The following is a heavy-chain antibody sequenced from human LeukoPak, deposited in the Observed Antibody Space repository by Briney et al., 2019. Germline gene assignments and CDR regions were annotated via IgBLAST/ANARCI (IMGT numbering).Heavy chain of an antibody. J-gene: IGHJ4*02. CDR3: ARDSEYSSSLGALDY. Sequence: SETLSLTCTVSGGSISSGSYYWSWIRQPAGKGLEWIGRIYTSGSTNYNPSLKSRVTISVDTSKNQFSLKLSSVTAADTAVYYCARDSEYSSSLGALDYWGQGTLVTVSS. D-gene: IGHD6-6*01. CDR2: IYTSGST. CDR1: GGSISSGSYY. V-gene: IGHV4-61*02.